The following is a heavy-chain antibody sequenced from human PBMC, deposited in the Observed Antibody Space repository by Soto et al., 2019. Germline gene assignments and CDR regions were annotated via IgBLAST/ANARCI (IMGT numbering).Heavy chain of an antibody. J-gene: IGHJ4*02. V-gene: IGHV3-33*01. D-gene: IGHD5-18*01. CDR2: IWYDGSNK. CDR3: ARVNRDTAMVYYFDY. Sequence: LRLSFAASGFTFSSYGMHWVRQAPGKGLEWVAVIWYDGSNKYYADSVKGRFTISRDNSKNTLYLQMNSLRAEDTAVYYCARVNRDTAMVYYFDYWGQGTLVTVSS. CDR1: GFTFSSYG.